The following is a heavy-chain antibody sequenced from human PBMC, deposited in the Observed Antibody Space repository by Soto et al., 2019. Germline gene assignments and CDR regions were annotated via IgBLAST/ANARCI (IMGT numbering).Heavy chain of an antibody. D-gene: IGHD2-15*01. CDR2: INHSGST. CDR3: ATWAIAATGGCFDY. J-gene: IGHJ4*02. V-gene: IGHV4-34*01. Sequence: SETLSLTCAVYGGSFSGYYWSWIRQPPGKGLEWIGEINHSGSTNYNPSLKSRVTISVDTSKNQFSLKLSSVTAADTAVYYCATWAIAATGGCFDYWGQGTLVTVSS. CDR1: GGSFSGYY.